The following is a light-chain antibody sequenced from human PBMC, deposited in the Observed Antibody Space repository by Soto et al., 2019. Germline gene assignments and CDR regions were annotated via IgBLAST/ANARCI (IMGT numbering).Light chain of an antibody. Sequence: QSVLTQPPSVSAAPGETVTISCSGSSSNIEKNSVSWHQQLPGAAPKLLIYDTNRRPSGIPDRFSGSKSGTSAALDTTGLQTGDEADYYCGTWDSSLTSVVFGGGTKVTVL. CDR3: GTWDSSLTSVV. J-gene: IGLJ2*01. CDR1: SSNIEKNS. CDR2: DTN. V-gene: IGLV1-51*01.